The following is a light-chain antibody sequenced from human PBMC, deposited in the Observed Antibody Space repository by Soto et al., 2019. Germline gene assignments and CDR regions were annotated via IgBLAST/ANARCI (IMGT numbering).Light chain of an antibody. CDR2: AAS. CDR1: QGISNY. V-gene: IGKV1-27*01. J-gene: IGKJ5*01. CDR3: QQYNSYSN. Sequence: IQMTQSPSSLSASVRDRVTITCRSSQGISNYLAWYQQKPGTVPKLLISAASTLQTGVPSRFSGSGSGTEITLTISSLQPDDFATYYCQQYNSYSNFGQGTRLEIK.